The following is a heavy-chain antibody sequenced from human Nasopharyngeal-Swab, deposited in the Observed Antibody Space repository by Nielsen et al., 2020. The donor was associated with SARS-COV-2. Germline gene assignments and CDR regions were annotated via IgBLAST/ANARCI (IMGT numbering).Heavy chain of an antibody. V-gene: IGHV1-2*06. D-gene: IGHD2-15*01. Sequence: ASVKVSCKASGYTFTGYYMHWVRQAPGQGLEWMGRINPNSGGTNYAQKFQGRVTITRDTSISTAYMELSRLKSDDTAVYYCARVESVVVAGTDYYYYGMDDWGKGTTVKGSS. CDR3: ARVESVVVAGTDYYYYGMDD. CDR1: GYTFTGYY. CDR2: INPNSGGT. J-gene: IGHJ6*04.